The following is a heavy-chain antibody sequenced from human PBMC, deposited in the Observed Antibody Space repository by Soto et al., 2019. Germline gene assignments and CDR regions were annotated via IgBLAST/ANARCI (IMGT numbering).Heavy chain of an antibody. V-gene: IGHV3-30*18. J-gene: IGHJ6*02. CDR1: GFTFSSYG. Sequence: LRLSCAASGFTFSSYGMHWVRQAPGKGLEWVAVISYDGSNKYYADSVKGRFTISRDNSKNTLYLQMNSLRAEDTAVYYCAKDPAMVRGVYYYYGMDVWGQGTTVTVSS. CDR3: AKDPAMVRGVYYYYGMDV. D-gene: IGHD3-10*01. CDR2: ISYDGSNK.